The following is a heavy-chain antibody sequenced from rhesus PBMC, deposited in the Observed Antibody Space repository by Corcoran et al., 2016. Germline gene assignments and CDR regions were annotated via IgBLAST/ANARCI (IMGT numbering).Heavy chain of an antibody. V-gene: IGHV4-165*01. J-gene: IGHJ4*01. Sequence: QVQLQESGPGLVQPSETLSLTCAVSGGSFGGYYWGWIRQPPGKGLEWIGYISGSSGSTDYNPSLKSRVTISTDTSKNQFSLKLSSVTAADTAVYYCARDLRPEHHWGQGVLVTVSA. D-gene: IGHD1-44*02. CDR1: GGSFGGYY. CDR3: ARDLRPEHH. CDR2: ISGSSGST.